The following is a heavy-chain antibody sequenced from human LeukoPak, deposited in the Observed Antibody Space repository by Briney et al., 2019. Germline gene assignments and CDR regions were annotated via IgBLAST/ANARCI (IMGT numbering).Heavy chain of an antibody. D-gene: IGHD3-10*01. J-gene: IGHJ4*02. Sequence: SETLSLTCTVSGGSISSYYRSWIRQPPGKGLEWIGYIYYSGSTNYNPSLKSRVTISVDTSKNQFSLKLSSVTAADTAVYYCARSQGSRSYYTGYWGQGTLVTVSS. CDR2: IYYSGST. CDR3: ARSQGSRSYYTGY. CDR1: GGSISSYY. V-gene: IGHV4-59*01.